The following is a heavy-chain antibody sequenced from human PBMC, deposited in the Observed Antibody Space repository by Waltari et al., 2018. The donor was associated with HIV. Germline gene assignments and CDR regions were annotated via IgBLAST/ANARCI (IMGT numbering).Heavy chain of an antibody. CDR1: GYTFTSYG. J-gene: IGHJ6*02. D-gene: IGHD1-20*01. V-gene: IGHV1-18*01. CDR3: AREAGTEYDWNDWSYYYYAMDV. CDR2: INGYNDNT. Sequence: QVQLVQSGAEVKKPGASVKVSCKASGYTFTSYGISWVRQAPGQGLEWMGWINGYNDNTNYPQKFKGRVTMTTDTSTSTAYMELRSLRSDDTAVYYCAREAGTEYDWNDWSYYYYAMDVWGQGTTVTVSS.